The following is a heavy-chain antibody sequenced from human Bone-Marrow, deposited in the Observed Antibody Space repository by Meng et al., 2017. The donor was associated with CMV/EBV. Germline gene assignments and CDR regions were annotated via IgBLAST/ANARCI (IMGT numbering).Heavy chain of an antibody. V-gene: IGHV3-48*04. CDR1: GFTFSSYW. J-gene: IGHJ4*02. CDR2: ISSSGSTI. D-gene: IGHD4-11*01. Sequence: GESLKISCAASGFTFSSYWMSWVRQAPGKGLEWVSYISSSGSTIYYADSVKGRFTISRDNAKNSLYLQMNSLRAEDTAVYYCASSRGYSNYLTDYWGQGTLVTASS. CDR3: ASSRGYSNYLTDY.